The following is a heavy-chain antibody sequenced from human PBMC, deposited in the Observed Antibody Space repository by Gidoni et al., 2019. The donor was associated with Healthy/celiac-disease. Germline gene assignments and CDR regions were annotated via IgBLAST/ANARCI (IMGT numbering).Heavy chain of an antibody. J-gene: IGHJ5*02. CDR2: IYYSGST. CDR3: ARDRRTGTTVFDP. Sequence: QVQLQESGPGLVKPSETLSLTCTVSGGSVSSGRYYWSWIRQPPGKGLEWIGYIYYSGSTDYNPSLKSRVTISVDTSKNQFSLKLSSVTAADTAVYYCARDRRTGTTVFDPWGQGTLVTVSS. D-gene: IGHD1-1*01. CDR1: GGSVSSGRYY. V-gene: IGHV4-61*01.